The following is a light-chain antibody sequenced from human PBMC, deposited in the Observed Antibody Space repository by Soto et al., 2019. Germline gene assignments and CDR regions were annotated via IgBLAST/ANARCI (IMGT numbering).Light chain of an antibody. J-gene: IGKJ4*01. CDR3: QEANSFPPN. CDR2: AAT. CDR1: QAISSW. Sequence: DIQMTQSPSSVSASVGDRVTITCRASQAISSWLAWYKQKPGKAPRLLIYAATNFQSGVPSRFSVSGSGSDFPLAISSLQSEDGGTYDCQEANSFPPNFGGRTKVYVK. V-gene: IGKV1D-12*01.